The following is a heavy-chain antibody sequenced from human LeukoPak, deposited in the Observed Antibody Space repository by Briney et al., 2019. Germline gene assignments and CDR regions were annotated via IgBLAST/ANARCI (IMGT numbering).Heavy chain of an antibody. D-gene: IGHD3-10*01. V-gene: IGHV3-30-3*01. J-gene: IGHJ4*02. Sequence: PGRSLRLSCAASGFTFSSYAMHWVRQAPGKGLGWVAVISYDGSNKYYADSVKGRFTISRDNSKNTLYLQMNSLRAEDTAVYYCARDTDRYGSGGPDYWGQGTLVTVSS. CDR1: GFTFSSYA. CDR3: ARDTDRYGSGGPDY. CDR2: ISYDGSNK.